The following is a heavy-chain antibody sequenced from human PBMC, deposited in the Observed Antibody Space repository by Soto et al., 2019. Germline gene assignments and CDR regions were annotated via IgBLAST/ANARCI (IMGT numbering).Heavy chain of an antibody. CDR3: ARGGVGWGSGFFEY. J-gene: IGHJ4*02. D-gene: IGHD7-27*01. CDR1: GFTFSSYE. V-gene: IGHV3-48*03. CDR2: ISNSGGTI. Sequence: EVQLVESGGGLVQPGGSLRLSCADSGFTFSSYEMNWVRQAPGKGLEWVSYISNSGGTIYYADSVKGRFTISRDNAKNSLYLQMNSLRAEDTAVYYCARGGVGWGSGFFEYRGQGTLVTISS.